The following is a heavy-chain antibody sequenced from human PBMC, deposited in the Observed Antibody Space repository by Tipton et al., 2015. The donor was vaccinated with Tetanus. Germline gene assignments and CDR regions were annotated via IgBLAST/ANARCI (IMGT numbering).Heavy chain of an antibody. D-gene: IGHD3-10*01. J-gene: IGHJ4*02. Sequence: LRLSCAVSGDSISSAGYSWSWIRQPPGKGLEWIGVIYHNGGTYYNPALKSRATISVDKSKNQVSLKLSSVTAADTAVYFCARGGTMVHGVILQDHFYYWGQGTLVTVSS. CDR3: ARGGTMVHGVILQDHFYY. CDR2: IYHNGGT. V-gene: IGHV4-30-2*01. CDR1: GDSISSAGYS.